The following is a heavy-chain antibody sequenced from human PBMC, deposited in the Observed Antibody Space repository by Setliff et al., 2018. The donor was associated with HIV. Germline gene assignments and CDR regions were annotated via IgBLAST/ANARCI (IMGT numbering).Heavy chain of an antibody. Sequence: SETLSLTCAVYGGSFSGYYWSWIRQPPGKGLEWIGEINHSGSTNYNPSLKSRVTISGGPSQNQFALKVTSVTTADTAAYYCARGGASSKYFQHWGQGTLVTVSS. CDR2: INHSGST. V-gene: IGHV4-34*01. CDR1: GGSFSGYY. CDR3: ARGGASSKYFQH. J-gene: IGHJ1*01. D-gene: IGHD3-16*01.